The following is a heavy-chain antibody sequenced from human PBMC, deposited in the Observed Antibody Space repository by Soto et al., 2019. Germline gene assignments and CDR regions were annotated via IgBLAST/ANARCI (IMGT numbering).Heavy chain of an antibody. J-gene: IGHJ5*02. V-gene: IGHV4-61*01. CDR2: IYYSGGT. Sequence: PSETLSLTSNVSGGSVSSVRYYWSWIRQPPGKGLEWIGYIYYSGGTNYNPSLTSRVTISVETYKNQFSLKLSSVTAADTAGSYGARDWSIAVTGYNWFDPWGQGTVVTV. CDR1: GGSVSSVRYY. D-gene: IGHD6-19*01. CDR3: ARDWSIAVTGYNWFDP.